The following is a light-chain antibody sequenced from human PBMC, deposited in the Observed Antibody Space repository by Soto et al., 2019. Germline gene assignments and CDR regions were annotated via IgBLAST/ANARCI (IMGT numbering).Light chain of an antibody. CDR3: HQYPNYWT. V-gene: IGKV1-5*03. CDR2: QAT. J-gene: IGKJ1*01. Sequence: DIQMTQSPSTLSASVGDRVTITCRASQSISYWLAWYQQKPGKAPNLSIYQATVVESGVPSRFRGSGSEAEFTLAISSLQPDDFATYYRHQYPNYWTFGQGTKVESK. CDR1: QSISYW.